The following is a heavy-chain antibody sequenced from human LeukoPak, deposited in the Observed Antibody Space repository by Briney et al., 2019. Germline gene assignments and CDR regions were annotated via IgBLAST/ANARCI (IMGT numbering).Heavy chain of an antibody. D-gene: IGHD1-26*01. Sequence: GGSLRLSCAASGFTFSSYEMNWVRQAPGKGLEWVSYISSSSNTMYYADSVKGRFTISRDNAKNSLYLQMNSLKTEDTAVYYCVRVRFTRYSGSPGNTFDIWGHGTMVTVSS. V-gene: IGHV3-48*03. CDR2: ISSSSNTM. J-gene: IGHJ3*02. CDR3: VRVRFTRYSGSPGNTFDI. CDR1: GFTFSSYE.